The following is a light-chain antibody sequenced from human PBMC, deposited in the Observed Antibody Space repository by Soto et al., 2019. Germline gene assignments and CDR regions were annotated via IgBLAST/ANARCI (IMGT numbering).Light chain of an antibody. CDR1: QSISNY. V-gene: IGKV1-6*01. Sequence: IQMTQSPSSLSASVGDRVTITCRASQSISNYLNWYQQKPGRAPKLLIYSASSLQGGVPSRFSGSGSGTDFTLTISSLQPEDFATYYCLQDYNYPYTFGQGTKLEIK. CDR3: LQDYNYPYT. CDR2: SAS. J-gene: IGKJ2*01.